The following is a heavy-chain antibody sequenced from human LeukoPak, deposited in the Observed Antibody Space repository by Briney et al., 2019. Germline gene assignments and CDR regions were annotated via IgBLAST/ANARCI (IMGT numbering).Heavy chain of an antibody. CDR2: MNPNSGNT. Sequence: ASVKVSCKVSGYTLTELSMHWVRQATGQGLEWMGWMNPNSGNTGYAQKFQGRVTMTRNTSISTAYMELSSLRSEDTAVYYCARGGQGYDFWSGYYHYYYGMDVWGQGTTVTVSS. CDR1: GYTLTELS. J-gene: IGHJ6*02. V-gene: IGHV1-8*01. CDR3: ARGGQGYDFWSGYYHYYYGMDV. D-gene: IGHD3-3*01.